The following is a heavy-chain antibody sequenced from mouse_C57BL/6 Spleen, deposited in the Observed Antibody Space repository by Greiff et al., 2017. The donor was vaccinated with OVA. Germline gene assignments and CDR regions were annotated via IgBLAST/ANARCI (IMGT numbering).Heavy chain of an antibody. CDR3: ARVGGYDYDKYFDV. V-gene: IGHV1-52*01. CDR2: IDPSDSET. Sequence: QVQLQQPGAELVRPGSSVKLSCKASGYTFTSYWMHWVKQRPIQGLEWIGNIDPSDSETHYNQKFKDKATLTVDKSSSTAYMQLSSLTSEDSAVYYCARVGGYDYDKYFDVWGTGTTVTVSS. J-gene: IGHJ1*03. CDR1: GYTFTSYW. D-gene: IGHD2-4*01.